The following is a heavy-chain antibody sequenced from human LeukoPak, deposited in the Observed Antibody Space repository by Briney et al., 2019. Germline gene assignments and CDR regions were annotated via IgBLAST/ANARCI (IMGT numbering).Heavy chain of an antibody. J-gene: IGHJ4*02. V-gene: IGHV4-4*02. CDR2: IYQSGIT. CDR1: GDSISSGNY. Sequence: SGTLSLTCGVSGDSISSGNYWNWVRQPPGKGLEWIGDIYQSGITNYNPSLKSRVTMSVDRSKNEFSQKLDSVTAADTAVYYCARDPRPRGGWFYFDYWGQGIRVTVSS. D-gene: IGHD6-19*01. CDR3: ARDPRPRGGWFYFDY.